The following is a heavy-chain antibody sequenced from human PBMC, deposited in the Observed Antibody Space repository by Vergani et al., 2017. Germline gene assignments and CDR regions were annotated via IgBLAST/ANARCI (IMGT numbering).Heavy chain of an antibody. J-gene: IGHJ4*02. CDR3: ARGAHYDSSGYYYLNDY. CDR2: IIPIFGTA. CDR1: GGTFSSYA. D-gene: IGHD3-22*01. V-gene: IGHV1-69*12. Sequence: QVQLVQSGAEVKKPGASVKVSCKASGGTFSSYAISWVRQAPGQGLEWMGGIIPIFGTANYAQKFQGRVTITADESTSTAYMELSSLRSEDTAVYYCARGAHYDSSGYYYLNDYWGQGTLVTVSS.